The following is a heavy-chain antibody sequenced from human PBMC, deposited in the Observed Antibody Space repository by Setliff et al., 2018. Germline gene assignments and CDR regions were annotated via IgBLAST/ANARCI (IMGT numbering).Heavy chain of an antibody. CDR2: IYPGDSDT. Sequence: PGESLKISCKGSGYSFTSYWIGWVRQMPGKGLEWMGIIYPGDSDTRYSPSIQGQVTTSADKSINTAYLQWSSLRTSDTAIYYCARDCSAGVCQVDYWGQGTLVTVSS. V-gene: IGHV5-51*01. J-gene: IGHJ4*02. CDR3: ARDCSAGVCQVDY. CDR1: GYSFTSYW. D-gene: IGHD2-15*01.